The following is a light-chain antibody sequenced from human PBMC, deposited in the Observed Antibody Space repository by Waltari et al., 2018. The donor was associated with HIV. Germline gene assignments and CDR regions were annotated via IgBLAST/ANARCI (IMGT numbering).Light chain of an antibody. CDR3: CSYAGSSTFL. V-gene: IGLV2-11*01. Sequence: QSALTQHRSVSGSPGQSVTISCTGTSSDVGGYNYVPWYQQHPGKAPKLMIYYLSKRPSGVPGRFSGSKSGNTAALTISGLQAEDEADYYCCSYAGSSTFLFGTGTKVTVL. CDR1: SSDVGGYNY. CDR2: YLS. J-gene: IGLJ1*01.